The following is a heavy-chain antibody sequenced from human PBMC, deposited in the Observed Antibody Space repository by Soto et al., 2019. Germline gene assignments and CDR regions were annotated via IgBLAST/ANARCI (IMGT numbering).Heavy chain of an antibody. CDR2: ISAGSLFI. J-gene: IGHJ6*02. D-gene: IGHD6-6*01. Sequence: GGSLRLSCAGSGFTFSAYNINWVRQAPGKGLEWVSSISAGSLFIYQPDSMKGRFTISRDDARNSVYLQMNSLTAADTAVYYCARVSSSSAFGMDVWGQGTTVTVSS. CDR1: GFTFSAYN. CDR3: ARVSSSSAFGMDV. V-gene: IGHV3-21*01.